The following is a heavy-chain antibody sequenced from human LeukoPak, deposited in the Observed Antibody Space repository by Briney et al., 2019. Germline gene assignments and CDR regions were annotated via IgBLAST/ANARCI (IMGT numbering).Heavy chain of an antibody. J-gene: IGHJ4*02. CDR1: GYTLTELS. D-gene: IGHD3-10*01. CDR3: ATVYGSGSYGYFDY. CDR2: FDPEDGET. V-gene: IGHV1-24*01. Sequence: ASVKVSCKVSGYTLTELSMHWVRQAPGKGLEWMGGFDPEDGETIYAQKFQGRVAMTEDTSTDTAYMELSSLRSEDTAVYYCATVYGSGSYGYFDYWGQGTLVTVSS.